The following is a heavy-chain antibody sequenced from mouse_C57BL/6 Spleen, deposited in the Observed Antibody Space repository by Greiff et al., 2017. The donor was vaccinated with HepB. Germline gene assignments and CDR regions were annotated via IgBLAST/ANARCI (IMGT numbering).Heavy chain of an antibody. CDR2: IYPGDGDT. D-gene: IGHD4-1*01. Sequence: QVQLKQSGPELVKPGASVKISCKASGYAFSSSWMNWVKQRPGKGLEWIGRIYPGDGDTNYNGKFKGKATLTADKSSSTAYMQLSSLTSEDSAVYFCAREEGKTGTGFAYWGQGTLVTVSA. CDR3: AREEGKTGTGFAY. CDR1: GYAFSSSW. V-gene: IGHV1-82*01. J-gene: IGHJ3*01.